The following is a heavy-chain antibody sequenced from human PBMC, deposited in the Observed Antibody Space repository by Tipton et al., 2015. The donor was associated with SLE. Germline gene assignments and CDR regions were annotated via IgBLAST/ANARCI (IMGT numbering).Heavy chain of an antibody. D-gene: IGHD3-22*01. CDR3: ARHDYDDNGYYMHYFDY. Sequence: LRLSCTVSGFSISSGYFWGWIRQSPEKGLEWIGSISHSGNIYYNPSLQSRVSMSVDTSKNQVLVRLNSVTAADTAVYYCARHDYDDNGYYMHYFDYWGQGTLVTVSS. V-gene: IGHV4-38-2*02. CDR2: ISHSGNI. J-gene: IGHJ4*02. CDR1: GFSISSGYF.